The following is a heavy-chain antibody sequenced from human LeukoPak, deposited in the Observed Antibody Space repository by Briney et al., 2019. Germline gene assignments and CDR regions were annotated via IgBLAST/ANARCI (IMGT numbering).Heavy chain of an antibody. J-gene: IGHJ4*02. Sequence: PSETLSLTCAVYGGSFSGYYWSWIRQPPGKGLEWIGEINHSGSTNYNPSLKSRVTISVDTSKNQFSLKLSSVTAADTAVYYCGRGLMLFMSHYYFDYWGQGTLVTVSS. D-gene: IGHD3-16*01. CDR2: INHSGST. CDR3: GRGLMLFMSHYYFDY. V-gene: IGHV4-34*01. CDR1: GGSFSGYY.